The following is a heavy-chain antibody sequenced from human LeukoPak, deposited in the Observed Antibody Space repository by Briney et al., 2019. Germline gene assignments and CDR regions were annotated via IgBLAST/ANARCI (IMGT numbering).Heavy chain of an antibody. J-gene: IGHJ5*02. CDR2: IYYSGST. V-gene: IGHV4-59*05. CDR1: GGSISSYY. Sequence: SETLSLTCTVSGGSISSYYWSWIRQPPGKGLEWIGSIYYSGSTYYNPSLKSRVTISVDTSKNQFSLKLSSVTAADTAVYYCARHLITMIVVVPAGFDPWGQGTLVTVSS. D-gene: IGHD3-22*01. CDR3: ARHLITMIVVVPAGFDP.